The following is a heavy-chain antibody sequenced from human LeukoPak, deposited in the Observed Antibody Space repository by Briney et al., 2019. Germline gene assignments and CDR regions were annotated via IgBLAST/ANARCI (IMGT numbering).Heavy chain of an antibody. CDR3: ARERAGLPIDY. Sequence: ASLKVSCKASGYTFTGYYMHWVRQAPGQGLEWMGRINPNSGGTNYAEKIQGRVTMTRDTSISTAYMEQSRLRSDDTAGDCCARERAGLPIDYWGQGTLVTVSS. D-gene: IGHD2-15*01. CDR2: INPNSGGT. CDR1: GYTFTGYY. J-gene: IGHJ4*02. V-gene: IGHV1-2*06.